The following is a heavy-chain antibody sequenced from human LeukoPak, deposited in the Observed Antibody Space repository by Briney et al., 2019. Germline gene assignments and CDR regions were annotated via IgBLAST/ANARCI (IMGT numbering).Heavy chain of an antibody. D-gene: IGHD2-15*01. Sequence: GGSLRLSCAASGFTFSDYYMSWIRQAPGKGLEWVSYISSSGSTIYYADSVKGRFTISRDNAKNSLYLQMNSLRAEDTAVYYCARDRGYCSGGSCYDGDFQHWGQGTLVTVSS. CDR3: ARDRGYCSGGSCYDGDFQH. CDR1: GFTFSDYY. CDR2: ISSSGSTI. V-gene: IGHV3-11*04. J-gene: IGHJ1*01.